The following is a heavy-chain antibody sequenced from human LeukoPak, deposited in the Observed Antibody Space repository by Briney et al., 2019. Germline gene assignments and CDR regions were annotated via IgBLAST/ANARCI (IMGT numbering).Heavy chain of an antibody. V-gene: IGHV1-8*01. CDR1: GYTFTSYD. Sequence: GASVKVSCKASGYTFTSYDINWVRQATGQPLEWMVWMNPNSGNTGYAQKFQGRVTMTRNTSISTAYMELSSLRSEDTAVYYCARGWRFRESLDAFDIWGQGTMVTVSS. CDR3: ARGWRFRESLDAFDI. CDR2: MNPNSGNT. J-gene: IGHJ3*02. D-gene: IGHD3-10*01.